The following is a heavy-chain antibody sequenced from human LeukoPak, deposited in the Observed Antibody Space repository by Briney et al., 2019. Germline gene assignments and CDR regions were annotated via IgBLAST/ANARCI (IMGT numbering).Heavy chain of an antibody. J-gene: IGHJ4*02. Sequence: PGRSLRLSCAASGFTFSSYGMRWVRQAPGKGLEWVAVISYDGSNKYYADSVKGRFTISRDNSKNTLYLQMNSLRAEDTAVYYCARSPRSRIAAAELDYWGQGTLVTVSS. V-gene: IGHV3-30*03. CDR3: ARSPRSRIAAAELDY. D-gene: IGHD6-13*01. CDR2: ISYDGSNK. CDR1: GFTFSSYG.